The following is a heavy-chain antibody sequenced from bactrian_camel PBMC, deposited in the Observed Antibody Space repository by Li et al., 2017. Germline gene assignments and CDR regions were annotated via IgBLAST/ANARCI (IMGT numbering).Heavy chain of an antibody. CDR1: GVEYGTYC. J-gene: IGHJ6*01. Sequence: VQLVESGGGSVQAGGSLKLSCAASGVEYGTYCLAWFRQAPGKEREGVAVIDSAGYTSYEDSVKGRFTISQDYAKNTLYLQMNSLKPEDTAMYVCAARGCWDSWSFGYWGQGTQVTVS. CDR3: AARGCWDSWSFGY. V-gene: IGHV3S55*01. CDR2: IDSAGYT. D-gene: IGHD6*01.